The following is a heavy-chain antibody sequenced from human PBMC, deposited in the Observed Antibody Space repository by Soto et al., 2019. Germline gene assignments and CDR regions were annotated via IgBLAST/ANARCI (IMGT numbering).Heavy chain of an antibody. CDR1: GFTFSSYA. V-gene: IGHV3-30-3*01. D-gene: IGHD2-8*01. CDR3: ARIVRWDIDY. CDR2: ISYNGSNK. Sequence: PGGSLRLSCAASGFTFSSYAMSWVRQAPGKGLEWVAVISYNGSNKYYADSVKGRFTISRDNSKNTLYLQMNSLRAEDTAVYYCARIVRWDIDYWGQGTLVTVSS. J-gene: IGHJ4*02.